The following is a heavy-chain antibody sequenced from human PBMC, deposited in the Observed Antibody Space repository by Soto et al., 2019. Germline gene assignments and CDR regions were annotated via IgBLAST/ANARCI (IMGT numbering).Heavy chain of an antibody. J-gene: IGHJ6*03. CDR2: ISGSGGST. V-gene: IGHV3-23*01. D-gene: IGHD2-15*01. CDR3: AKDRGWVVYYYMDV. Sequence: GESLKISCAASGFPFSSYAMSWVRQAPGKGLEWVSAISGSGGSTYYADSVKGRFTISRDNSKNTLYLQMNSLRAEDTAVYYCAKDRGWVVYYYMDVWGKGTTVTVSS. CDR1: GFPFSSYA.